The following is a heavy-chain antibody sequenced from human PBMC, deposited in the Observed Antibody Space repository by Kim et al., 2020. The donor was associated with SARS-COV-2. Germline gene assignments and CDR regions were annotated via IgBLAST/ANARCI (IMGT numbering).Heavy chain of an antibody. V-gene: IGHV4-34*01. J-gene: IGHJ2*01. D-gene: IGHD4-17*01. CDR1: GGSFSGHY. CDR3: ARGILGHYYFDL. Sequence: SETLSLTCAVYGGSFSGHYWSWVRQPPEKGLEWVGEINHDGATSYDPSLKRRVTISADTSKNQFSLKLRTVTAADTAVYFCARGILGHYYFDLWGRGTLVTVSS. CDR2: INHDGAT.